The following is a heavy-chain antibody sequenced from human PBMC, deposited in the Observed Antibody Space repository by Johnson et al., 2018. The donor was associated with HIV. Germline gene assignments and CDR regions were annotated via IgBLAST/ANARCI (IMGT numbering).Heavy chain of an antibody. CDR3: ARAGGAVRVNGFDM. D-gene: IGHD6-19*01. Sequence: VQLVESGGGVVRPGGSLRLSCAASGFTFDDFGMGWVRQAPGKGLEWVSGINWNGGRTGYADSVKGLFTISRDNAKNSLYLQMNSLRGEDTALYYCARAGGAVRVNGFDMWGQGTMVTVSS. CDR2: INWNGGRT. J-gene: IGHJ3*02. V-gene: IGHV3-20*04. CDR1: GFTFDDFG.